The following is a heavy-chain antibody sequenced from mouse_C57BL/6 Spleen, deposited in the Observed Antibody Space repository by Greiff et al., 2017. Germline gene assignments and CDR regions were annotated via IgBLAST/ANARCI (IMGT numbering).Heavy chain of an antibody. J-gene: IGHJ3*01. D-gene: IGHD4-1*01. V-gene: IGHV7-3*01. Sequence: EVQLQQSGGGLVQPGGSLSLSCAASGFTFTDYYMSWVRQPPGKALEWLGFIRNKANGYTTEYSASVKGRFTISRDNSQSILYLQMNALRAEDSATYYCARLGRGTWFAYWGQGTLVTVSA. CDR3: ARLGRGTWFAY. CDR1: GFTFTDYY. CDR2: IRNKANGYTT.